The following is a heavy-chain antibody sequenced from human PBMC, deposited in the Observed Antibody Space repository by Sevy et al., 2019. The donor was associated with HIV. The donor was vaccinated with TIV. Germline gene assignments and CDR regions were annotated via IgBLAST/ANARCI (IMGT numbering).Heavy chain of an antibody. CDR1: GDSINNYF. CDR2: IYYSGST. D-gene: IGHD6-13*01. J-gene: IGHJ4*02. CDR3: ARESIGAVGDFEH. V-gene: IGHV4-59*01. Sequence: SETLSLTCTVSGDSINNYFWSWIRQPPGKGLEWIGYIYYSGSTNYNPSPESRDSISVDTSNAHFSPKLTSVTAADTDVYYCARESIGAVGDFEHWGQRTLVTVSS.